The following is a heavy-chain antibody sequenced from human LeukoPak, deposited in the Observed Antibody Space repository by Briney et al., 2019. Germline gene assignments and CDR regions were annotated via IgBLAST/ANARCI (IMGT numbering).Heavy chain of an antibody. J-gene: IGHJ4*02. V-gene: IGHV3-11*01. D-gene: IGHD6-19*01. CDR2: ISRGGNTV. Sequence: GGSLRLSCVASGFTFSDYYMSWIRQAPGQGLEWVSYISRGGNTVYYADSVKGRFTISRDNAKNSLYLQMSSLSVEDTAVYYCARDPGSSGDYWGQGTLVTVSS. CDR3: ARDPGSSGDY. CDR1: GFTFSDYY.